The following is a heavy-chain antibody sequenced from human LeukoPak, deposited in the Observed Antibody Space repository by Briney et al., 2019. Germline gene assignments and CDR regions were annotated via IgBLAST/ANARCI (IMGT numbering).Heavy chain of an antibody. Sequence: ASAKVSCKASGYIFTSYNIYWVRQAPGQGLEWMGIINPSGGSTNYAQKFQGRVTMTRDTSTSTVYMELSSLRSEDTAVYYCARFAVHRRITVAGQFGLDYWGQGTLVSLSS. CDR1: GYIFTSYN. CDR2: INPSGGST. V-gene: IGHV1-46*01. J-gene: IGHJ4*02. CDR3: ARFAVHRRITVAGQFGLDY. D-gene: IGHD6-19*01.